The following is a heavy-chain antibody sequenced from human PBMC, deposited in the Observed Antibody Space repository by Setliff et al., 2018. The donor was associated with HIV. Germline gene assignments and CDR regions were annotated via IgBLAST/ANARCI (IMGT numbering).Heavy chain of an antibody. D-gene: IGHD3-10*01. Sequence: SETLSLTCAVYGGSFSGYYWSWIRQSPEKGLEWIGEIHHSRRTNYSPSLKSRVAISLDTSKNQFSLKLSSVTAAATAVYYCARPALGIGGGSRFDNWGQGTRVTVSS. J-gene: IGHJ4*02. CDR3: ARPALGIGGGSRFDN. CDR1: GGSFSGYY. CDR2: IHHSRRT. V-gene: IGHV4-34*01.